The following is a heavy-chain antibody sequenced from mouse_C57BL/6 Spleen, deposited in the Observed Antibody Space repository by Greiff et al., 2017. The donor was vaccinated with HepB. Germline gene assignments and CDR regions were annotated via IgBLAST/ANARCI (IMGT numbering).Heavy chain of an antibody. Sequence: QVQLKESGAELARPGASVKLSCKASGYTFTSYGISWVKQRTGQGLEWIGEIYPRSGNTYYNEKFKGKATLTADKSSSTAYMELRSLTSEDSAVYFCARWDYGSTHYYAMDYWGQGTSVTVSS. CDR3: ARWDYGSTHYYAMDY. J-gene: IGHJ4*01. CDR2: IYPRSGNT. D-gene: IGHD1-1*01. V-gene: IGHV1-81*01. CDR1: GYTFTSYG.